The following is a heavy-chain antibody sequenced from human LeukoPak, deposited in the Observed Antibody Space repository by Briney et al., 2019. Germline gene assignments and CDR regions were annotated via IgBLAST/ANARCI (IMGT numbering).Heavy chain of an antibody. J-gene: IGHJ5*02. CDR3: AKDRIVVVPAAINWFDP. Sequence: GGSLRLSCAASGFTFSSYAMSWVRQAPGKGLEWVSAISGSGGSTYYADSVEGRFTISRDNSKDTLYLQMNSLRAEDTAVYYCAKDRIVVVPAAINWFDPWGQGTLVTVSS. D-gene: IGHD2-2*01. CDR1: GFTFSSYA. V-gene: IGHV3-23*01. CDR2: ISGSGGST.